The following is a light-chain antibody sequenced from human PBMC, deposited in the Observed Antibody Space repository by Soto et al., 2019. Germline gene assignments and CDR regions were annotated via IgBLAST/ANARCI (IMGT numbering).Light chain of an antibody. CDR1: SSDVGNYNL. V-gene: IGLV2-8*01. J-gene: IGLJ1*01. Sequence: QSVLTQPASVSGSPGQSITISCTGTSSDVGNYNLVSWYQQHPGKAPKLIIYEVSKRPSGVPDRFSGSKSDNTAYLTVSGLQAEDEADYYCISYAGSDNFVFGTGTKVTVL. CDR3: ISYAGSDNFV. CDR2: EVS.